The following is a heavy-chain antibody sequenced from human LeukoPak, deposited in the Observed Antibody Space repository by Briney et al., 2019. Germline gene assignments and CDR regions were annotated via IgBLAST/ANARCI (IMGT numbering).Heavy chain of an antibody. CDR2: ISYDGSNK. Sequence: GGSLRLSCAASGFTFSSYAMHWVSQAPGKGLEWVAVISYDGSNKYYADSVKGRFTISRDNSKNTLYLQMNSLRAEDTAVYYCARDKDDSSGTFDYWGQGTLVTVSS. V-gene: IGHV3-30-3*01. D-gene: IGHD3-22*01. CDR1: GFTFSSYA. J-gene: IGHJ4*02. CDR3: ARDKDDSSGTFDY.